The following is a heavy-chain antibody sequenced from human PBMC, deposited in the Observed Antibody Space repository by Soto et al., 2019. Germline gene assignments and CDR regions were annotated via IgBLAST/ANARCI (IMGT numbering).Heavy chain of an antibody. Sequence: ASETLSLTCTVSGGSISSGGYYWSWIRQHPGKGLEWIGYIYYSGSTYYNPSLKSRVTISVDTSKNQFSLKLSSVTAADTAVYYCAREEIYYDSSGYFDYWGQGTLVTVSS. CDR2: IYYSGST. J-gene: IGHJ4*02. V-gene: IGHV4-31*03. CDR1: GGSISSGGYY. CDR3: AREEIYYDSSGYFDY. D-gene: IGHD3-22*01.